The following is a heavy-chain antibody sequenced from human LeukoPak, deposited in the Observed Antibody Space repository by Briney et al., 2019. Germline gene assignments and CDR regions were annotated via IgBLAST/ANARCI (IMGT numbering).Heavy chain of an antibody. CDR1: GGSISSSSYY. J-gene: IGHJ6*03. D-gene: IGHD3-10*01. Sequence: TSETLSLTCTVSGGSISSSSYYWGWIRQPPGKGLEWIGSIYYSGSTYYNPSLKSRVTISVDTSKNQFSLKLSSVTAADTAVYYCARTTEEYYGSGKSRKYYSYYYYMDVWGKGTTVTVSS. CDR2: IYYSGST. V-gene: IGHV4-39*07. CDR3: ARTTEEYYGSGKSRKYYSYYYYMDV.